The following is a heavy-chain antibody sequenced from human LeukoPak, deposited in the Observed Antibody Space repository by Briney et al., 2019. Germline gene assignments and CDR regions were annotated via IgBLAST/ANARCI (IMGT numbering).Heavy chain of an antibody. V-gene: IGHV3-21*01. CDR2: ISSSSSYI. J-gene: IGHJ4*03. CDR3: ARGYCSGGSCYRFDY. D-gene: IGHD2-15*01. CDR1: GFTFSSYS. Sequence: GGSLRLSCAASGFTFSSYSMNWVRQAPGKGLEWVSSISSSSSYIYYADSVKGRFTISRDNAKNSLYLQMNSLRAEDTAVYYCARGYCSGGSCYRFDYWGQGTTVTVSS.